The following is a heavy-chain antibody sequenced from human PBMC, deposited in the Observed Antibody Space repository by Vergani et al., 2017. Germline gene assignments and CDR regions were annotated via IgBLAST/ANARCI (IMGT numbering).Heavy chain of an antibody. CDR3: AGDSGSSGLFGY. V-gene: IGHV3-48*02. CDR2: ISSSSRTI. D-gene: IGHD3-10*01. Sequence: EVQLVESGGGLVQPGGSLRLSCAASGFTFSSYSMNWVRQAPGKGLEWVSYISSSSRTIYYADSVKCRFTISRDNAKNSLYLQMNSLRDEDTAVYYCAGDSGSSGLFGYWGQGTLVTGSS. J-gene: IGHJ4*02. CDR1: GFTFSSYS.